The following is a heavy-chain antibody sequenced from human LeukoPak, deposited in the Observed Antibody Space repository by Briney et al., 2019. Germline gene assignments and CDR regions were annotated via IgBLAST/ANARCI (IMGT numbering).Heavy chain of an antibody. CDR2: IYTGGTT. Sequence: GGSLRLSCAASGFTFSSYAMTWVRQAPGKGLEWVSIIYTGGTTHYADSLNDRFTISRDDSINTLYLQMNSLRAEDTAVYYCARDSSSYYFDYWGQGTLVTVSS. V-gene: IGHV3-66*01. CDR3: ARDSSSYYFDY. D-gene: IGHD6-6*01. J-gene: IGHJ4*02. CDR1: GFTFSSYA.